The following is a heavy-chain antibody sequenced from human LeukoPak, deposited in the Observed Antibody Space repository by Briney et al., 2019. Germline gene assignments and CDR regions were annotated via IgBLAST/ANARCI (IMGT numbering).Heavy chain of an antibody. CDR2: IYSGGGT. CDR1: GFTVSSNY. CDR3: AKGVGMATIYFDY. D-gene: IGHD5-24*01. J-gene: IGHJ4*02. V-gene: IGHV3-53*01. Sequence: PGGSLRLSCAASGFTVSSNYMSWVRQAPGKGLEWVSVIYSGGGTYYADSVKGRFTISRDNSKNTLYLQMNSLRAEDTAVYYCAKGVGMATIYFDYWGQGTLVTVSS.